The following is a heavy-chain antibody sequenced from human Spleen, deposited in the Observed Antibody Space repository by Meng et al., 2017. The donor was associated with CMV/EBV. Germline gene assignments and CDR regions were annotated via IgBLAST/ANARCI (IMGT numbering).Heavy chain of an antibody. V-gene: IGHV1-46*01. Sequence: ASVKVSCKASGYTFTGHFMHWVRQAPGQGLEWMGIFNPTGGSTSYAQKFQGRVTMTRDTSTSTVYMELSSLRSEDTAVYYCATKSFTTHWDWFDPWGQGTLVTVSS. J-gene: IGHJ5*02. CDR1: GYTFTGHF. CDR2: FNPTGGST. D-gene: IGHD2-15*01. CDR3: ATKSFTTHWDWFDP.